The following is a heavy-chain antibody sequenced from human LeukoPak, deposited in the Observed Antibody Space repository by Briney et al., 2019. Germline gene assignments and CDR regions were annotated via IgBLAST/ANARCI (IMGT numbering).Heavy chain of an antibody. D-gene: IGHD1-1*01. Sequence: PGGSLRLSCAASGFTFSSYAMHWVRQAPGKGLDWVAVISYDGSNKYYADSVKGRFTISRDNSKNTLYLQMNSLRAADTAVYYCAREVQLERLGFGKEGSAFDYWGQGTLVTVS. CDR1: GFTFSSYA. CDR2: ISYDGSNK. J-gene: IGHJ4*02. V-gene: IGHV3-30*04. CDR3: AREVQLERLGFGKEGSAFDY.